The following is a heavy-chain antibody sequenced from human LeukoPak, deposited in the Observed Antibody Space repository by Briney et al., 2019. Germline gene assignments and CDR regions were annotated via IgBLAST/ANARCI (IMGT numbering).Heavy chain of an antibody. Sequence: SGGSLRLSCAASGFTSSSYEMNWVRQAPGKGLEWVSYISSSCSTIYYADSVKGRFTISRDNAKNSLYLQMNSRRAEDTAIYYCARDGEGCTSTSCYEWFDYWGQGTLVTVSS. CDR2: ISSSCSTI. J-gene: IGHJ4*02. V-gene: IGHV3-48*03. D-gene: IGHD2-2*01. CDR3: ARDGEGCTSTSCYEWFDY. CDR1: GFTSSSYE.